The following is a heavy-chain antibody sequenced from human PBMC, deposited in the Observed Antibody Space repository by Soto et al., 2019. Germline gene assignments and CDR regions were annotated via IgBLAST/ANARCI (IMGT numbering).Heavy chain of an antibody. D-gene: IGHD3-9*01. CDR2: IRSKAYGGTT. CDR1: GFTFGDYA. J-gene: IGHJ3*02. V-gene: IGHV3-49*03. Sequence: GGSLRLSCTASGFTFGDYAMSWFRQAPGKGLEWVGFIRSKAYGGTTEYAASVKGRFTISRDDSKSIAYLQMNSLKTEDTAVYYCTRAGYYDILTGYPPRVGAFDIWGQGTMVTVSS. CDR3: TRAGYYDILTGYPPRVGAFDI.